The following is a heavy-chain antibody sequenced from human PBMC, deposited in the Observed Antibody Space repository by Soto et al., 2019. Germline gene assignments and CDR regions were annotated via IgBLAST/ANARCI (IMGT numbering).Heavy chain of an antibody. Sequence: QVQLVQSGAEVKKPGSSVKVSCKASGGTFSSYAISWVRQAPGQGLEWMGGIIPIFGTANYAQKFQGRVTIPADKSTSTAYMELSSLRSEDTAVYYCAWALWFGELFLSYYYYGMDVWGQGTTVTVSS. CDR3: AWALWFGELFLSYYYYGMDV. V-gene: IGHV1-69*06. J-gene: IGHJ6*02. CDR2: IIPIFGTA. CDR1: GGTFSSYA. D-gene: IGHD3-10*01.